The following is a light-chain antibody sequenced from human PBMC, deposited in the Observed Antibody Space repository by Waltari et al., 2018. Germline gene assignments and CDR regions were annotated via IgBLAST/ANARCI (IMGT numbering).Light chain of an antibody. J-gene: IGLJ2*01. CDR3: QAWGSGTVL. Sequence: SYELTQPPSVSVSPGQPASITCSGDKLGHNYVCWYQQKPGQSPVLLIYQDNRRHSGIPEGFSGSNSGNTATLTMSGTQAMDEADYYCQAWGSGTVLFGGGTKLTVL. CDR2: QDN. CDR1: KLGHNY. V-gene: IGLV3-1*01.